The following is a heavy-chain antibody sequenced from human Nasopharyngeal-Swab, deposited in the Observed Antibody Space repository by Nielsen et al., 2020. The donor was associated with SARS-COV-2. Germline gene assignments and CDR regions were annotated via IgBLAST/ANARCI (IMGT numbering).Heavy chain of an antibody. Sequence: GESLKTSCAASGFTFSSYGMHWVRQAPGKGLEWVAVISYDGSNKYYADSVKGRFTISRDKSKKTLYLQMNSLRAEDTAVYYCAREPLIRGVIYPLYGMDVWGQGTTVTVSS. J-gene: IGHJ6*02. V-gene: IGHV3-30*03. CDR1: GFTFSSYG. D-gene: IGHD3-10*01. CDR3: AREPLIRGVIYPLYGMDV. CDR2: ISYDGSNK.